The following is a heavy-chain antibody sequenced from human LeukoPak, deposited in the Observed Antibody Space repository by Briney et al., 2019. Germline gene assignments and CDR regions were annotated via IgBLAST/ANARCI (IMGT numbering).Heavy chain of an antibody. CDR3: ARVAGWHWFDP. Sequence: GGSLRLSCAASGFTFSSYDRTWVRQAPGRGLEWVSSIRPSGDNTYYGDTVKGRFTISRDNSKNTVYLQMNNMRVDDTAVYYCARVAGWHWFDPWGQGTLVTVSS. D-gene: IGHD6-19*01. CDR2: IRPSGDNT. V-gene: IGHV3-23*01. J-gene: IGHJ5*02. CDR1: GFTFSSYD.